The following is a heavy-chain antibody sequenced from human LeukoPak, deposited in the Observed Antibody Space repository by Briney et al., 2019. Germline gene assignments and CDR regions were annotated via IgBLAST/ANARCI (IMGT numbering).Heavy chain of an antibody. V-gene: IGHV3-30*18. CDR1: GFTFGSYG. J-gene: IGHJ4*02. CDR3: AKDLYHYYDSSGYLDY. Sequence: GGSLRLSCAASGFTFGSYGMHWVRQAPGKGLEWVAVISYDGSNKYYADSVKGRFTISRDNSKNTLYLQMNSLRAEDTAVYYCAKDLYHYYDSSGYLDYWGQGTLVTVSS. CDR2: ISYDGSNK. D-gene: IGHD3-22*01.